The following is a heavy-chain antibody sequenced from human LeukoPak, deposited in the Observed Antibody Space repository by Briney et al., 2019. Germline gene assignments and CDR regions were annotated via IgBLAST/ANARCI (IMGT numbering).Heavy chain of an antibody. Sequence: SGGSLRLSCAASGFTFSSYAMYWVRQAPGKGLEWISYISSTTTITYYADSVKRLFTISRDNAKNTLYLQMNSLRAEDTAVYYCARVVGSTMRAPFDFWGQGMLVTVSS. V-gene: IGHV3-48*04. J-gene: IGHJ4*02. CDR3: ARVVGSTMRAPFDF. CDR2: ISSTTTIT. CDR1: GFTFSSYA. D-gene: IGHD1-26*01.